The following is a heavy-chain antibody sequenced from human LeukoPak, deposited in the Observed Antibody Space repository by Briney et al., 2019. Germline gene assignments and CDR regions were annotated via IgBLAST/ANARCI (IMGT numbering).Heavy chain of an antibody. J-gene: IGHJ4*02. Sequence: GGSLRLSCAASGFTFSDYSMNWVRQTPGKGLEWISYIGIDSGNTNYADSVKGRFTISGDKAKNSLYLQMNSLRVEDTAVYYCARDYKYAFDNWGQGTLVTVSS. CDR1: GFTFSDYS. D-gene: IGHD5-24*01. CDR3: ARDYKYAFDN. V-gene: IGHV3-48*01. CDR2: IGIDSGNT.